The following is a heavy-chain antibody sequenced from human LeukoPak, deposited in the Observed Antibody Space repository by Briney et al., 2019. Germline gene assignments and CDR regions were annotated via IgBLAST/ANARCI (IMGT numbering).Heavy chain of an antibody. CDR2: ISTYNGNT. V-gene: IGHV1-18*04. CDR1: GYSFTDYG. D-gene: IGHD2-2*01. Sequence: ASVKVSCKASGYSFTDYGINWVRQAPGQGLEWMGWISTYNGNTNYAQKLQGRVTMTTDTSTSTAYMELRSLRSDDTAVYYCARDQGYCSSATCNEVYQFDSWGQGTLVTVSS. CDR3: ARDQGYCSSATCNEVYQFDS. J-gene: IGHJ4*02.